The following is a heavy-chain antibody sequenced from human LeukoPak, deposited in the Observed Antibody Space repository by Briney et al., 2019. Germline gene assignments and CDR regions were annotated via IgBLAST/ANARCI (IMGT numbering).Heavy chain of an antibody. D-gene: IGHD3-16*01. Sequence: SGTLSLTCAVSGGSISSSTWWSWVRQPPGKGLEWSGEIYHSGSTNYNPSLKSRVTISVDKSKNQFSLKISYVTAADTAVYYCATKDYLIRHFAYWGQGTLVPVSS. J-gene: IGHJ4*02. CDR2: IYHSGST. CDR1: GGSISSSTW. V-gene: IGHV4-4*02. CDR3: ATKDYLIRHFAY.